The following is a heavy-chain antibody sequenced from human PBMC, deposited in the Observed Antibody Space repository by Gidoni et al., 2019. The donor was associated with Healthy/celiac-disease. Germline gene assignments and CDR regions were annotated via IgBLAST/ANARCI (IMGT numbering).Heavy chain of an antibody. Sequence: EVQLVESGGGLVQPGRSLRLSCAASGFPFDDYAMHWVRQAPGKGLEWVSGISWNSGSIGYADSVKGRFTISRDNAKNSLYLQMNSLRAEDTALYYCAKDRGLGAFDYWGQGTLVTVSS. D-gene: IGHD1-26*01. V-gene: IGHV3-9*01. J-gene: IGHJ4*02. CDR2: ISWNSGSI. CDR1: GFPFDDYA. CDR3: AKDRGLGAFDY.